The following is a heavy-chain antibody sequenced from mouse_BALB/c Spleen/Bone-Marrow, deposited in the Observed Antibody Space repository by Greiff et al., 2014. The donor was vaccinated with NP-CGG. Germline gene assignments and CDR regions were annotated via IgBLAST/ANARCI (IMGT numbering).Heavy chain of an antibody. Sequence: EVQLQQPGPGLVKPSQSLSLTCIVTGYSITRDYACNWIRQFPGNKLEWMGYISYNGSTTYNPSLESRISITRDTSKNQFFLQLNSVTTEDTATYYCARSSSYDYDVGFAYWGQGTLVTVSA. V-gene: IGHV3-2*02. CDR3: ARSSSYDYDVGFAY. CDR2: ISYNGST. D-gene: IGHD2-4*01. J-gene: IGHJ3*01. CDR1: GYSITRDYA.